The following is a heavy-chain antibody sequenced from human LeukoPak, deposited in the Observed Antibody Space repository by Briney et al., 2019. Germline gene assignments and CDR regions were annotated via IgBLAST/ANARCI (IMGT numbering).Heavy chain of an antibody. J-gene: IGHJ4*02. D-gene: IGHD6-13*01. CDR3: AKDPSIAGAGRFPHFDY. Sequence: GGSLRLSCAASGFTFSGYAMSWVRQAPGKGLEWVSAISGSGGSTYYADSVKGRFTISRDNSKNTLYLQMNSLRAEDTAVYYCAKDPSIAGAGRFPHFDYWGQGTLVTVSS. CDR1: GFTFSGYA. CDR2: ISGSGGST. V-gene: IGHV3-23*01.